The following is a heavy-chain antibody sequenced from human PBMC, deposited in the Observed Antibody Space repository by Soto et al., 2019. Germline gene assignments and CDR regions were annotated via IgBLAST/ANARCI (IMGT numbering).Heavy chain of an antibody. J-gene: IGHJ6*02. CDR1: GYTFTSYA. Sequence: GASVKVSCKASGYTFTSYAMHWVRQAPGQRLECMGWINAGNGNTKYSQKFQGRVTITRDTSASTAYMELSSLRSEDTAVYYCARDLTTRSYYYYGMDVWGQGTTVTVSS. CDR3: ARDLTTRSYYYYGMDV. CDR2: INAGNGNT. V-gene: IGHV1-3*01.